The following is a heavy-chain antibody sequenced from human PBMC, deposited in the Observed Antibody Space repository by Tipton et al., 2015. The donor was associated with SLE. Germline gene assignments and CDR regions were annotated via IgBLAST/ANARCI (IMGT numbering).Heavy chain of an antibody. CDR1: GGSISRGSYF. J-gene: IGHJ2*01. CDR3: AWDSAVNFWYFDL. D-gene: IGHD1-1*01. Sequence: LRLSCTVSGGSISRGSYFWTWIRTPAGKGLEWIGRLYTTGSTYYNPSLKSRVSMSVDTSKNQFSLRLTSVTAADTAMYYCAWDSAVNFWYFDLWGRGTLVTVSS. CDR2: LYTTGST. V-gene: IGHV4-61*02.